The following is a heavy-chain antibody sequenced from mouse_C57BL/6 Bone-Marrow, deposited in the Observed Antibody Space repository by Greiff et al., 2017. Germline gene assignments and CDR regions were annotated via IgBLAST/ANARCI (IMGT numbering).Heavy chain of an antibody. CDR3: ASSRYAMDY. D-gene: IGHD6-1*01. V-gene: IGHV1-81*01. J-gene: IGHJ4*01. Sequence: QVQLQQSGAELARPGASVKLSCKASGYTFTSYGISWVKQRTGQGLEWIGEIYPRSGNTYYNEKFKGKATLTADKSSRTAYMGLRSLTSEDAAFYFCASSRYAMDYWGQGTSVTVSS. CDR2: IYPRSGNT. CDR1: GYTFTSYG.